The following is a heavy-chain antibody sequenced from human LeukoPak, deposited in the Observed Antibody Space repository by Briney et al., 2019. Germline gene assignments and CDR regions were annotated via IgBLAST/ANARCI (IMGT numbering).Heavy chain of an antibody. CDR3: ATVGAAALPIDY. CDR2: INPSGGST. Sequence: ASVKVSCKASGYTFTSYYMHWVRQAPGQGLEWMGIINPSGGSTSYAQKFQGRVTMTEDTSTDTAYMELSSLRSEDTAVYYCATVGAAALPIDYWGQGTLVTVSS. CDR1: GYTFTSYY. V-gene: IGHV1-46*01. D-gene: IGHD6-25*01. J-gene: IGHJ4*02.